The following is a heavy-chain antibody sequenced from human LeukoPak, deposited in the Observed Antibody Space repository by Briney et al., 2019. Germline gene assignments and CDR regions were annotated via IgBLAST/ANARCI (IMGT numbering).Heavy chain of an antibody. CDR1: GFTFSNAW. Sequence: GGSLRLSCAASGFTFSNAWMTWVRQAPGKGLEWVGRIKSKTDGGTTYYAAPVKGRFTISRDDSKNTVYLQMNSLKTEDTAVYYCTTTYYDISTGYSRDDCWGQGTLVIVSS. J-gene: IGHJ4*02. D-gene: IGHD3-9*01. CDR3: TTTYYDISTGYSRDDC. V-gene: IGHV3-15*01. CDR2: IKSKTDGGTT.